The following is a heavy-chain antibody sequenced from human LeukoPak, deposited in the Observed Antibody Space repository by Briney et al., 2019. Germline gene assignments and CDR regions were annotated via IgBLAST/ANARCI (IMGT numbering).Heavy chain of an antibody. CDR2: IRSDGSNT. V-gene: IGHV3-30*02. D-gene: IGHD3-10*01. Sequence: GGSLRLSCEASGYTFSSYDMHWVRQAPGKGLEWVAFIRSDGSNTYYADKVKGRFTISRDNAMSTLYMEMNSLRSEDTAVYYCARVEFTSDAFDIWGQGTMVTVSS. CDR3: ARVEFTSDAFDI. J-gene: IGHJ3*02. CDR1: GYTFSSYD.